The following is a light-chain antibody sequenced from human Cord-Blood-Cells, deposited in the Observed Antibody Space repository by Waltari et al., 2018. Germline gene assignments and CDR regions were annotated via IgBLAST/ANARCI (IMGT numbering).Light chain of an antibody. CDR2: YKSDSDK. CDR1: SGIHVGTSS. J-gene: IGLJ3*02. CDR3: MIWHSSAWV. Sequence: QAVLTQPSSLSASPGASASLTRTLRSGIHVGTSSISWYQQKPGSPPQYLLRYKSDSDKQQGSGVPSRFSGSKDASANAGILLISGLQSEDEADYYCMIWHSSAWVFGGGTKLTVL. V-gene: IGLV5-45*03.